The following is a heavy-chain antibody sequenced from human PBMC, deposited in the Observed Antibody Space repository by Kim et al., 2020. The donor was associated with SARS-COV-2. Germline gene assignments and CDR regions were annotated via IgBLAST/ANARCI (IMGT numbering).Heavy chain of an antibody. Sequence: SETLSLTCTVSGGSVSSGSDFWSWIRQPPGKGLEWIGYIYYSGNTNYNPSLKSRVTMSVDTSKNQSSLKLRSVTAADTAVYYCARAPNDFWSGYPYYFGYWGQGALVTVSS. J-gene: IGHJ4*02. V-gene: IGHV4-61*01. CDR2: IYYSGNT. CDR1: GGSVSSGSDF. D-gene: IGHD3-3*01. CDR3: ARAPNDFWSGYPYYFGY.